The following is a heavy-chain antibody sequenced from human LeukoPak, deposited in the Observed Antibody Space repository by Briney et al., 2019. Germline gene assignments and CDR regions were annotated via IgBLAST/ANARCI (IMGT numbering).Heavy chain of an antibody. V-gene: IGHV4-39*01. Sequence: PSETLSLTCTVSGGSISVTNYYWGWIRQSPGTGLEWIGSAYYSGTIYYNPSLESRVTISVDASKNQFSLKLTSVTAAGTAVYFCARHYASGSYSYYYGLDVWGQGTTVTVSS. CDR3: ARHYASGSYSYYYGLDV. CDR1: GGSISVTNYY. D-gene: IGHD3-10*01. CDR2: AYYSGTI. J-gene: IGHJ6*02.